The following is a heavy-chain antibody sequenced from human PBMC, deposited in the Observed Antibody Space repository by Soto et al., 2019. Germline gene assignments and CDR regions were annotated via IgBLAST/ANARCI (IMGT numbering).Heavy chain of an antibody. CDR3: ARELQPVTTRHLSSLYYYYMDV. D-gene: IGHD4-17*01. CDR1: GFTFSSYG. CDR2: IWYDGSNK. V-gene: IGHV3-33*01. Sequence: QVQLVESGGGVVQPGRSLRLSCAASGFTFSSYGMHWVRQAPGKGLEWVAVIWYDGSNKYYADSVKGRFTISRDNSKNTLYLQMNSLRAEDTAVYYCARELQPVTTRHLSSLYYYYMDVWGKGTTVTVSS. J-gene: IGHJ6*03.